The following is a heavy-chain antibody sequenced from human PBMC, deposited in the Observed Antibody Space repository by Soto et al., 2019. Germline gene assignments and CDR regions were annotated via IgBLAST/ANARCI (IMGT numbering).Heavy chain of an antibody. D-gene: IGHD7-27*01. CDR1: GFTFINYA. CDR3: ARKILGSTTRPNYWYFDL. CDR2: ISGGGDAA. Sequence: EVQVLESGGGLVQPGGSLRLSCAGSGFTFINYAMNWVRQAPGKGLEWVSSISGGGDAAFFPDSVRGRFTISRDNSKNKLTLQMNSLGVDDTGVYYCARKILGSTTRPNYWYFDLWGRGTLVTVSS. V-gene: IGHV3-23*01. J-gene: IGHJ2*01.